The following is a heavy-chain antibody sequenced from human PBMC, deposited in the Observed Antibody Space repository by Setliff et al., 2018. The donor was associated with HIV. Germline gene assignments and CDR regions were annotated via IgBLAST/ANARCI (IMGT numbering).Heavy chain of an antibody. CDR3: VVPAAVGAPDAFDI. CDR2: MNPNGGNR. V-gene: IGHV1-8*02. J-gene: IGHJ3*02. Sequence: ASVKVSCKASGYTFTSYDINWVRRATGQGLEWMGWMNPNGGNRGYAQKFQGRVTMTRITSISTAYMELSSLRSEDTAVYYCVVPAAVGAPDAFDIWGQGTKVTVSS. D-gene: IGHD2-15*01. CDR1: GYTFTSYD.